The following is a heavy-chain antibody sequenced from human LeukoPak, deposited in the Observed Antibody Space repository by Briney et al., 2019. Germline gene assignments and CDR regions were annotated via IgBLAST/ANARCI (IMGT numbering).Heavy chain of an antibody. J-gene: IGHJ3*02. CDR1: GGTFSSYA. Sequence: SVKVSCKASGGTFSSYAISGVRQAPGKGLEWMGGIIPIFGTANYAQKFQGRVTITADESTSTAYMELSSLRSEDTAVYYCARDYGGNLAFDIWGQGTMVTVSS. CDR3: ARDYGGNLAFDI. CDR2: IIPIFGTA. D-gene: IGHD4-23*01. V-gene: IGHV1-69*01.